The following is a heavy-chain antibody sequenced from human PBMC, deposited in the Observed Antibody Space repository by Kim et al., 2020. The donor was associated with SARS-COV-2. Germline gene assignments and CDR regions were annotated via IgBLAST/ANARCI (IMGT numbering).Heavy chain of an antibody. V-gene: IGHV5-51*01. Sequence: YSPSFQGQVTSSADKSISTAYLQWSSLKASDTAMYYCARTSGYLFWYFDLWGRGTLVTVSS. D-gene: IGHD3-22*01. J-gene: IGHJ2*01. CDR3: ARTSGYLFWYFDL.